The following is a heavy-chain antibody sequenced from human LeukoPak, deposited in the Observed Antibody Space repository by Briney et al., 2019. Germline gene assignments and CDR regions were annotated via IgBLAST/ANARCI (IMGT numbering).Heavy chain of an antibody. CDR1: GFTFTNYG. CDR3: AKHRFESGGYHSTD. Sequence: PGGSLRLSCAASGFTFTNYGLHWVRQAPGKGLEWVAVISYDGTNKYYADSVKGRFTIPRDNSKNTLYLQMNSLRAEDTAVYYCAKHRFESGGYHSTDWGQGTLVTVSS. CDR2: ISYDGTNK. D-gene: IGHD3-22*01. V-gene: IGHV3-30*18. J-gene: IGHJ4*02.